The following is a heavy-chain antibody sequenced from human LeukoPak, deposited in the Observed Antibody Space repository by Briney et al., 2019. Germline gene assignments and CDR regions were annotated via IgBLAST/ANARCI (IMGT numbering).Heavy chain of an antibody. V-gene: IGHV4-61*02. CDR3: TAIVVVPAAMGYFDY. J-gene: IGHJ4*02. Sequence: SETLSLTCTVSGGSISSGSYYWSWIRQPAGKGLEWIGRIYTSGSTNYNPSLKSRVTISVDTSKNQFSLKLSSVTAADTAVYYCTAIVVVPAAMGYFDYWGQGTLVTVSS. CDR1: GGSISSGSYY. D-gene: IGHD2-2*01. CDR2: IYTSGST.